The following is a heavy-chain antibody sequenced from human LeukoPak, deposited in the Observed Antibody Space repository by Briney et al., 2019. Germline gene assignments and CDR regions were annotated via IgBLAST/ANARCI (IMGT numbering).Heavy chain of an antibody. CDR3: VRGYSFGPYGMDV. CDR2: ISDSGGST. Sequence: GGSLRLSCSASGFPFSSYAMHWVRQAPGKGLEYVSAISDSGGSTYYADSVKGRFTISRDNSKNTLYLQMSSLRAEDTAVYFCVRGYSFGPYGMDVWGQGTTDTVSS. J-gene: IGHJ6*02. D-gene: IGHD2-15*01. CDR1: GFPFSSYA. V-gene: IGHV3-64D*09.